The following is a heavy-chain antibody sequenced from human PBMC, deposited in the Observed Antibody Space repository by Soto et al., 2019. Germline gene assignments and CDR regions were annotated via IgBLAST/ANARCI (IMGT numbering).Heavy chain of an antibody. V-gene: IGHV4-34*01. Sequence: SETLSLTCAVYGGSFSDYYWSWIRQPPGKGLEWIGEIKHSGSTNNNPSLKSRVTISVDTSNNQFYLELSSVTAADTAVYYCARGQSVTSFGRDYYYGLDVWGQGTTVTVSS. CDR1: GGSFSDYY. CDR2: IKHSGST. CDR3: ARGQSVTSFGRDYYYGLDV. J-gene: IGHJ6*02. D-gene: IGHD3-10*01.